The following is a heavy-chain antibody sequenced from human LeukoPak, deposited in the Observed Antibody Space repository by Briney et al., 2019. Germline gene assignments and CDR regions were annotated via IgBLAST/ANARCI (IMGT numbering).Heavy chain of an antibody. V-gene: IGHV3-30*04. CDR1: GFTFSSYA. D-gene: IGHD4-11*01. CDR2: ISYDGSNK. J-gene: IGHJ4*02. Sequence: PGGSLRLSCAASGFTFSSYAMHWVRQAPGKGLEWVAVISYDGSNKYYADSVKGRFTISRDNSKNTLYLQMNSLRAEDTAVYYCARGPTVYYFDYWGRGTLVTVSS. CDR3: ARGPTVYYFDY.